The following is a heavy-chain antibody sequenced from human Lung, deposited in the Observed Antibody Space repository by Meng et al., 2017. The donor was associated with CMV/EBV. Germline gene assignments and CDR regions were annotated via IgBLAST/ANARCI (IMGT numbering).Heavy chain of an antibody. D-gene: IGHD2-2*01. J-gene: IGHJ3*02. CDR3: AKVKVTAALLDSFDI. Sequence: GESLKISCAASGFTFSSFSSYAMHWVRQAPGKGLAWVASIPYDRSNKYYTDSVKGRFTIPRDNSKNALYLHMNSLRTEDTAVYYCAKVKVTAALLDSFDIWGQGXMVTVSS. CDR1: GFTFSSFSSYA. CDR2: IPYDRSNK. V-gene: IGHV3-30*02.